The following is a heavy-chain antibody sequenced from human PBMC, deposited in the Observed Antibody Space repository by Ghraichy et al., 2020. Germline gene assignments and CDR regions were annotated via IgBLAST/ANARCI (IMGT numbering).Heavy chain of an antibody. J-gene: IGHJ6*02. CDR2: ISAYNGNT. CDR1: SYTFTSYG. CDR3: ARDGSLAVAGTGYYYGMDV. D-gene: IGHD6-19*01. V-gene: IGHV1-18*01. Sequence: ASVKVSCKASSYTFTSYGISWVRQAPGQGLEWMGWISAYNGNTNYAQKLQGRVTMTTDTSTSTAYMELRSLRSDDTAVYYCARDGSLAVAGTGYYYGMDVWGQGTTVTVSS.